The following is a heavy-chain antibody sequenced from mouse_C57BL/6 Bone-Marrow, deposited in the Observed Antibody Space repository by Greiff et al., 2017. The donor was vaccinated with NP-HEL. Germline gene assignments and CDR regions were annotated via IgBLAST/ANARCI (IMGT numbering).Heavy chain of an antibody. V-gene: IGHV1-39*01. CDR1: GYSFTDYN. J-gene: IGHJ1*03. CDR3: ARSDYYGSSFYWYFDV. D-gene: IGHD1-1*01. CDR2: INPNYGTT. Sequence: VQLQQSRPELVKPGASVKISCKASGYSFTDYNMNWVKQSNGKSLEWIGVINPNYGTTSYNQQFKGKATLTVDQSSSTAYMQLNSLTSEDSAVYYCARSDYYGSSFYWYFDVWGTGTTVTVSS.